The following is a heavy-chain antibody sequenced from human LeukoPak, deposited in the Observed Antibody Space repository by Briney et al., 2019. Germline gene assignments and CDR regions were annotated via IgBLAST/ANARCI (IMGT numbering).Heavy chain of an antibody. D-gene: IGHD6-19*01. CDR1: GYSFTNYA. CDR3: ARDMRLWPGLAVADF. J-gene: IGHJ4*02. Sequence: EASVKVSCKTSGYSFTNYAINWVRQAPGQGLEWMGWINTNTGNPTYAQGFTGRFVFSLDTSVSTAYLQISSLKADDTAVYYCARDMRLWPGLAVADFWGQGTLVTVSA. CDR2: INTNTGNP. V-gene: IGHV7-4-1*02.